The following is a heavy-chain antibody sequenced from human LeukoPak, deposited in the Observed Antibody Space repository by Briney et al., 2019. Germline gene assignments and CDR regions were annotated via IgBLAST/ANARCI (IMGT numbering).Heavy chain of an antibody. J-gene: IGHJ6*02. V-gene: IGHV3-30*18. CDR1: GFTFSSYA. D-gene: IGHD2/OR15-2a*01. Sequence: PGGSLRLSCAASGFTFSSYAMHWVRQAPGKGLEWVAVISYDGSSKYYADSVKGRFTISRDNTKNMLYLQMNSLRAEDTAVYYCAKANSPNYYYYYGMDVWGQGTTVTVSS. CDR2: ISYDGSSK. CDR3: AKANSPNYYYYYGMDV.